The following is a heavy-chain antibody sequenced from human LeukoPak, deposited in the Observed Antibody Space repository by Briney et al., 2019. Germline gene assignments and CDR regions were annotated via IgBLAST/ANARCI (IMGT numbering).Heavy chain of an antibody. CDR1: GFTFSSYS. CDR3: ARDGVFDYDSSGPGDY. Sequence: GGSLRLSCAASGFTFSSYSMNWVRQAPGKGLEWVSYISSSSSTIYYADSVKGRFTISRDNAKNSLYLQMNSLRAEDTAVYYCARDGVFDYDSSGPGDYWGQGTLVTVSS. CDR2: ISSSSSTI. J-gene: IGHJ4*02. D-gene: IGHD3-22*01. V-gene: IGHV3-48*04.